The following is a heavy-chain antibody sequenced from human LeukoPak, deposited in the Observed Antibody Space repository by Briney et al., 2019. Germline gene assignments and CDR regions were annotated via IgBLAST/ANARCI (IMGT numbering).Heavy chain of an antibody. Sequence: SETLSLTCTVSGGSISSSYYWGWIRQPPGKGLEWIGSIYYSGNTYYNPSLKSRVTISVDTSKNQFSLKLSSVTAADTAVYYCARETIRGYSYGDDAFDIWGQGTMVTVSS. CDR3: ARETIRGYSYGDDAFDI. J-gene: IGHJ3*02. D-gene: IGHD5-18*01. CDR2: IYYSGNT. CDR1: GGSISSSYY. V-gene: IGHV4-39*02.